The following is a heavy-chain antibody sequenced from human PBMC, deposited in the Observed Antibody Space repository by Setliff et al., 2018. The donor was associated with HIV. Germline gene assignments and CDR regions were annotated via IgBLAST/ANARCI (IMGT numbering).Heavy chain of an antibody. CDR1: GGTFSSYA. CDR3: ARGRSLVRGSGSPENYYMDV. V-gene: IGHV1-69*10. J-gene: IGHJ6*03. D-gene: IGHD3-10*01. CDR2: IIPILGIA. Sequence: SVKVSCKASGGTFSSYAISWVRQAPGQGLEWMGGIIPILGIANYAQTFQGRVTITTDESTSTAYMELSSLRSEDTAVYYCARGRSLVRGSGSPENYYMDVWGKGTTVTVSS.